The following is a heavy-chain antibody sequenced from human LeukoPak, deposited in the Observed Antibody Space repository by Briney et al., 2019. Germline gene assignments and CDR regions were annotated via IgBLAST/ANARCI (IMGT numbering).Heavy chain of an antibody. D-gene: IGHD5-24*01. V-gene: IGHV4-34*01. CDR2: INQSGST. CDR1: GGSFTGYY. Sequence: SETLSLTCAASGGSFTGYYWGWIRQPPGKGLEWIGEINQSGSTNYHPSLKSRVTISVDTSKNQFSLKLSSVTAADTAVYYCARSRRGLPEDYWGQGTLVTVSS. J-gene: IGHJ4*02. CDR3: ARSRRGLPEDY.